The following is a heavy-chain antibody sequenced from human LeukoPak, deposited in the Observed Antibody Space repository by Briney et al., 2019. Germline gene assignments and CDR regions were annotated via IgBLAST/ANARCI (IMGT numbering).Heavy chain of an antibody. CDR1: GYTFTNYG. Sequence: ASVKVSCKASGYTFTNYGISWVRQAPGQGLEWMGWISAYNGNTNYAQKLQGRVTMTTDTSTSTAYMELRGLRSDDTAVYYCARDADCTSTSCYVGYWGQGTLVTVSP. CDR2: ISAYNGNT. J-gene: IGHJ4*02. V-gene: IGHV1-18*01. D-gene: IGHD2-2*01. CDR3: ARDADCTSTSCYVGY.